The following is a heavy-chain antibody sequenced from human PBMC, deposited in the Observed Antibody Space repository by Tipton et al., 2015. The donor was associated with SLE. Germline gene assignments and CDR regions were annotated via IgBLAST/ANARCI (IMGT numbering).Heavy chain of an antibody. D-gene: IGHD2-2*01. Sequence: SLRLSCAASGFTFSSYWMSWVRQAPGKGLEWVANIKQDGSEKYYVDSVKGRFTISRDNAKNSLYLQMNSLRAEDTAVYYCARGGGRYCSSTSCRRGWFDPCGQGTLVSVSS. V-gene: IGHV3-7*01. CDR3: ARGGGRYCSSTSCRRGWFDP. CDR2: IKQDGSEK. J-gene: IGHJ5*02. CDR1: GFTFSSYW.